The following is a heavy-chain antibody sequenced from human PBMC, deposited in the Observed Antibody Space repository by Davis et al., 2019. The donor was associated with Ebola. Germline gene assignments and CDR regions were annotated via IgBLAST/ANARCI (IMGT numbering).Heavy chain of an antibody. Sequence: ASVKVSCKASGYTFTSYGISWVRQAPGQGLEWMGWISAYNGNTKYAQNLQGRLTLTTDTSTNTAYMELRSLRADDTALCFCARHVIPAAYYYYFYMDVWGKGTTVTVSS. V-gene: IGHV1-18*04. CDR3: ARHVIPAAYYYYFYMDV. J-gene: IGHJ6*03. CDR1: GYTFTSYG. D-gene: IGHD2-2*01. CDR2: ISAYNGNT.